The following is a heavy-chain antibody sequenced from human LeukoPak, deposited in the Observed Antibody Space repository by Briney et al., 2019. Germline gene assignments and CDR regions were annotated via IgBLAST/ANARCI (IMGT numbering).Heavy chain of an antibody. CDR3: ARVPCSGGSCYWAFDI. CDR1: GGSISSGGYY. Sequence: SETLSLTCTVSGGSISSGGYYWSWIRQLPGYGLSWIGYIYVSVSSYYIPSLNSRVSILVDTSNNQFSLKLSSVTAADTAVYSCARVPCSGGSCYWAFDIWGQGTMVTVSS. CDR2: IYVSVSS. J-gene: IGHJ3*02. V-gene: IGHV4-31*03. D-gene: IGHD2-15*01.